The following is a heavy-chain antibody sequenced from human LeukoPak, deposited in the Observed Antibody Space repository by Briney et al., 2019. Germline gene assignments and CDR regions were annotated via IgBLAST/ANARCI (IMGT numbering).Heavy chain of an antibody. CDR1: GGSIISSSYY. CDR3: ARVLYDSSGYYLFDP. J-gene: IGHJ5*02. CDR2: IYYGGST. Sequence: ASETLSLTCTVSGGSIISSSYYWGWIRQPPGKGLEWIGNIYYGGSTYYNPSLKSRVTISVDTSKNQFSLKLSSVTAADTAVYYCARVLYDSSGYYLFDPWGQGTLVTVSS. D-gene: IGHD3-22*01. V-gene: IGHV4-39*07.